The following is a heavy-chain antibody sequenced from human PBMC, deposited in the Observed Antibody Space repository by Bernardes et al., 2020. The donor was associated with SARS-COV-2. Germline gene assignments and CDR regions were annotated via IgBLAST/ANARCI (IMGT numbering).Heavy chain of an antibody. V-gene: IGHV4-39*01. Sequence: SETLSLTCTVSGGSISSNNHYWGWIRQPPGKVLEWIGSIHYTGTTYYIPSLTSRITISVDTSKNQYSLTLTSVTAADTAVYYCARDSGHFEVDSWGQGALVTVSS. J-gene: IGHJ5*02. CDR2: IHYTGTT. CDR3: ARDSGHFEVDS. D-gene: IGHD3-22*01. CDR1: GGSISSNNHY.